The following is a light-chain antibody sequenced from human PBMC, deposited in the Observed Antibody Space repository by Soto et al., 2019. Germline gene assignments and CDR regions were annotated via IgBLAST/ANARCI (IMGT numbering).Light chain of an antibody. CDR1: SGYSNYK. CDR3: GADHGSGSNFVK. V-gene: IGLV9-49*01. CDR2: VGTGGIVG. J-gene: IGLJ2*01. Sequence: QSVLTQPPSASASLGASVTLTCTLSSGYSNYKVDWYQQRPGKGPRFVMRVGTGGIVGSKGDGIPDRFSVLGSGLNRYLTIKNIQEEDESDYHCGADHGSGSNFVKVGGGTKLTVL.